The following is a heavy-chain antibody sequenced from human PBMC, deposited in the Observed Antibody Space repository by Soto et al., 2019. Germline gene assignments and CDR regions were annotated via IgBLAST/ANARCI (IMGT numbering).Heavy chain of an antibody. CDR3: ARHSGTYYGAFDI. D-gene: IGHD1-26*01. Sequence: SETLSLTCTVSGGSISSSSYYWGWIRQPPGKGLEWIGTIYYAASTYYNPSLKSRVTISVDTSKNQFSLNLSSVTAADTAVYYCARHSGTYYGAFDIWGQGTMVTVSS. J-gene: IGHJ3*02. V-gene: IGHV4-39*01. CDR2: IYYAAST. CDR1: GGSISSSSYY.